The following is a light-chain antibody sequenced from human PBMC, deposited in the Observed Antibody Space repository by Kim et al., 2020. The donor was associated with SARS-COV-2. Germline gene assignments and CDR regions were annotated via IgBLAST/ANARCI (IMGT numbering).Light chain of an antibody. J-gene: IGKJ2*01. CDR3: QQYNIWPYT. V-gene: IGKV3-15*01. CDR1: QSLKRN. Sequence: EIVMTQSPATLSVSPGERATLSCRASQSLKRNLAWYQQKPGQAPRLLIYGASTRATGIPARFSGSGSGTEFTLTISSLQSEDFAVYYCQQYNIWPYTFGQGTKLE. CDR2: GAS.